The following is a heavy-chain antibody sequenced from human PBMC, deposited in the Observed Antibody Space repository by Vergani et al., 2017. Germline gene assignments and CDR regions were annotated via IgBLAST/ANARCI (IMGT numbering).Heavy chain of an antibody. CDR2: IYSGGST. CDR3: AGGTGGWASPPYYYDSSHAFDI. Sequence: EVQLVESGGGLVQPGGSLRLSCAASGFTVSSNYMSWVRQAPGKGLEWVSVIYSGGSTYYADSVKGRFTISRHNSKNTLYLQMNSLRAEDTAVYYCAGGTGGWASPPYYYDSSHAFDIWGQGTMVTVSS. J-gene: IGHJ3*02. V-gene: IGHV3-53*04. D-gene: IGHD3-22*01. CDR1: GFTVSSNY.